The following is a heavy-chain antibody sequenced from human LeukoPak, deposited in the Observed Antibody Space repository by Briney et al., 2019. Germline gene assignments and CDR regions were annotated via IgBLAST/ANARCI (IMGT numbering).Heavy chain of an antibody. CDR3: ARLNYYGSGSYYRGSQRAFDY. D-gene: IGHD3-10*01. V-gene: IGHV4-39*01. CDR1: GGSISSSSYY. J-gene: IGHJ4*02. CDR2: ICYSGGT. Sequence: SETLSLTCTVSGGSISSSSYYWGWIRQPPGKGLEWIGSICYSGGTYYNPSLKSRVTISVDTSKNQFSLKLSSVTAADTAVYYCARLNYYGSGSYYRGSQRAFDYWGQGTLVTVSS.